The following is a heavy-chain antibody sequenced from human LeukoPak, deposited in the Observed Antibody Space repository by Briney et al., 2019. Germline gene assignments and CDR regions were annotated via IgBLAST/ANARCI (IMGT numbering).Heavy chain of an antibody. V-gene: IGHV4-34*01. CDR1: GGSFSGYY. Sequence: SETLSLTCAVYGGSFSGYYWSWIRQPPGKGLEWIGEINHSGSTNYNPSLKSRVTISVDTSKNQFSLKLSSVTAADTAVYYCARGLYSSSSWGVWFDPWGQGTLVAVSS. D-gene: IGHD6-6*01. J-gene: IGHJ5*02. CDR3: ARGLYSSSSWGVWFDP. CDR2: INHSGST.